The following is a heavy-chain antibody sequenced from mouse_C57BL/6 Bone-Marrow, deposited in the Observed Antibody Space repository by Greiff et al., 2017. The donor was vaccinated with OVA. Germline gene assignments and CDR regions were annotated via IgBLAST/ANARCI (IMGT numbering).Heavy chain of an antibody. D-gene: IGHD1-1*01. J-gene: IGHJ1*03. CDR3: AGDRCGNWYFDV. Sequence: VKLMESGPGLVKPSQSLFLTCSITGFPITSGYYWIWIRQSPGKPLEWMGYITHSGETFYNPSLQSPISITRETSKNQFFLQLNSVTTEDTAMYYCAGDRCGNWYFDVWGTGTTVTVSS. CDR2: ITHSGET. V-gene: IGHV12-3*01. CDR1: GFPITSGYY.